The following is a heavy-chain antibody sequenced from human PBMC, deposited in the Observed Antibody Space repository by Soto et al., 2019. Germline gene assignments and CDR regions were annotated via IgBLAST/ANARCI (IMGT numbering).Heavy chain of an antibody. CDR1: GYTFTGYY. V-gene: IGHV1-2*02. D-gene: IGHD6-13*01. CDR3: ARSFGYSSSWFYYYGMDV. CDR2: INPNSGGT. J-gene: IGHJ6*02. Sequence: GASVKVSCKASGYTFTGYYMHWVRQAPGQGLEWMGWINPNSGGTNYAQKFQGRVTMTRDTSISTAYMELSRLRSDDTAVYYCARSFGYSSSWFYYYGMDVWGQGTTVTVSS.